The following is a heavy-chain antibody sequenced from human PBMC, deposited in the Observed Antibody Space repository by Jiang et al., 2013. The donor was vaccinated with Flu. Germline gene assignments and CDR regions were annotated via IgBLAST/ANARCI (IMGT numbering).Heavy chain of an antibody. V-gene: IGHV2-5*02. CDR2: IYWDDDK. D-gene: IGHD1-1*01. CDR3: AYTSGIPLERDYYFYGMDV. J-gene: IGHJ6*02. Sequence: KPTQTLTLTCTFSGFSLSSTAVGVGWIRQPPGKALEWLALIYWDDDKRYSPSLKSRLTITKDTSKNQVVLTMTNMDPVDTATYYRAYTSGIPLERDYYFYGMDVWGQGTTVTVSS. CDR1: GFSLSSTAVG.